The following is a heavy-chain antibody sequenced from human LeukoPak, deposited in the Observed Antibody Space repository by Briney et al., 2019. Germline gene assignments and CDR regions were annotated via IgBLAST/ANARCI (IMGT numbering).Heavy chain of an antibody. V-gene: IGHV3-11*01. J-gene: IGHJ4*02. D-gene: IGHD3-10*01. CDR2: ISSSGSTI. CDR3: AKDYYGSGSYYPFDY. Sequence: GGSLRLSCAASGFTFSDYYMSWIRQAPGKGLEWVSYISSSGSTIYYADSVKGRFTISRDNSKNTLYLQMNSLRAEDTAVYYCAKDYYGSGSYYPFDYWGQGTLVTVSS. CDR1: GFTFSDYY.